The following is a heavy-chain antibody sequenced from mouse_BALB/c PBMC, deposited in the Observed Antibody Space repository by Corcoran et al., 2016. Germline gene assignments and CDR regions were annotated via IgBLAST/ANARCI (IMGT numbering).Heavy chain of an antibody. D-gene: IGHD2-3*01. Sequence: EVQLQQSGPELVKPGASMKISCKASGYSCTGYIMNWVNQGHGKNLEWIGLINPYNGGTSYNQKFKGKSTLTVEKSSSTAYIELLSLTSEDSAVYCCAREDDGCGFAYWGQGTLVTVSA. J-gene: IGHJ3*01. CDR3: AREDDGCGFAY. V-gene: IGHV1-18*01. CDR2: INPYNGGT. CDR1: GYSCTGYI.